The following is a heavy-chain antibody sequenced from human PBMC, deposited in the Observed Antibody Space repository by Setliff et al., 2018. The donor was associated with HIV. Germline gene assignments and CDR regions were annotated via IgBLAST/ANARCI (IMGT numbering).Heavy chain of an antibody. V-gene: IGHV4-38-2*01. CDR2: TYHSGTT. CDR1: GYSISSGYY. Sequence: PPETLSLTCAVSGYSISSGYYWGWIRQTTGKGLEWIGSTYHSGTTYYNPSLRSRVPISVDTSTNQFSLKLSSVTAAYTAVYYCARHKTVRFLNLLTSGWFDPWGQGALVTVSS. J-gene: IGHJ5*02. D-gene: IGHD3-3*01. CDR3: ARHKTVRFLNLLTSGWFDP.